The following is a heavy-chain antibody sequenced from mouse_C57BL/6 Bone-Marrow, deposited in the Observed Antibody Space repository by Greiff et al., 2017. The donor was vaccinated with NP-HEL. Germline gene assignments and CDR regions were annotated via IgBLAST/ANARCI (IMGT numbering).Heavy chain of an antibody. CDR1: GYTFTSYD. J-gene: IGHJ1*03. Sequence: QVQLKESGPELVKPGASVKLSCKASGYTFTSYDINWVKQRPGQGLEWIGWIYPRDGSTKYNEKFKGKATLTVDTSSSTAYMELHSLTSEDSAVYFCARGSDYYGSSHWYFDVWGTGTTVTVSS. CDR3: ARGSDYYGSSHWYFDV. CDR2: IYPRDGST. D-gene: IGHD1-1*01. V-gene: IGHV1-85*01.